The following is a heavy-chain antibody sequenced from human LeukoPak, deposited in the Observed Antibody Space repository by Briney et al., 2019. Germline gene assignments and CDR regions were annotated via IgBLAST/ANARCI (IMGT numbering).Heavy chain of an antibody. V-gene: IGHV1-18*01. Sequence: ASVKVSCKASGYTFINYGISWVRQASGQGLEWMGWISTYNGNTNYAEKVQGSVTMTTDTSTTTAFMELRNLRSDDTAVYYCARGSYGDYWGQGTLVTVSS. D-gene: IGHD1-26*01. J-gene: IGHJ4*02. CDR3: ARGSYGDY. CDR2: ISTYNGNT. CDR1: GYTFINYG.